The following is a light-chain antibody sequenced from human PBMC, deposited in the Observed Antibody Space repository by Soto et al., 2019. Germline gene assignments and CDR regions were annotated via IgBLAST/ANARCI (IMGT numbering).Light chain of an antibody. CDR1: SSNIGAGYD. V-gene: IGLV1-40*01. CDR3: PSSDSSLRAL. J-gene: IGLJ3*02. Sequence: QAVVTQPPSVSGAPGQRVTISCTGTSSNIGAGYDVHWYQQLPGTAPKLLIYGNSNRPSGVPHRFSGSKSGTSAPLAITGLQAEDAADYYCPSSDSSLRALFGGGTKVTVL. CDR2: GNS.